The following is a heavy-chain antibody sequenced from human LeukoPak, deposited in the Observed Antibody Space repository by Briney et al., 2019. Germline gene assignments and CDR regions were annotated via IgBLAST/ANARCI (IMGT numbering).Heavy chain of an antibody. CDR3: ARAPAFDFWSGYHRGPNWFDP. V-gene: IGHV4-34*01. CDR2: SNHSGST. J-gene: IGHJ5*02. D-gene: IGHD3-3*01. CDR1: GGSFSGYY. Sequence: PSETLSLTCAVYGGSFSGYYWSWIRQPPGKGLEWIGESNHSGSTNYNPSLKSRVTISVDTSKNQFSLKLSSVTAADTAVYYCARAPAFDFWSGYHRGPNWFDPWGQGTLVTVSS.